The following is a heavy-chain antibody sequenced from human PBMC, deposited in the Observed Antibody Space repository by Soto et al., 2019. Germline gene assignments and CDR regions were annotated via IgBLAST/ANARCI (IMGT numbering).Heavy chain of an antibody. CDR2: IYPSGIT. J-gene: IGHJ4*02. CDR1: GGSISTSNW. CDR3: ARDEGRCIITSCCPLAY. D-gene: IGHD2-2*01. Sequence: QVQLQESGPGLVKPSGTLSLTCAVSGGSISTSNWWSWVRRPPGKGLEWIGEIYPSGITNYNPSLDSRVSISLDKSQHQFSLTLSSVTAADTAVYYCARDEGRCIITSCCPLAYWGQGLLVTVSS. V-gene: IGHV4-4*02.